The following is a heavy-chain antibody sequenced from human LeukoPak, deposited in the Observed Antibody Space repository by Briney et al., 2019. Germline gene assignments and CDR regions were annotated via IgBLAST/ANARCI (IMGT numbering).Heavy chain of an antibody. J-gene: IGHJ4*02. D-gene: IGHD3-10*01. CDR2: ISSSSTI. Sequence: GGSLRLSCAASGFTFSSYSMNWVRQAPGKGLEWVSSISSSSTIYYADSVKGRFTISRDNAKNSLYLQMNSLRDEDTAVYYCARDQGLLWFGESIDYWGQGTLVTVSS. CDR1: GFTFSSYS. V-gene: IGHV3-48*02. CDR3: ARDQGLLWFGESIDY.